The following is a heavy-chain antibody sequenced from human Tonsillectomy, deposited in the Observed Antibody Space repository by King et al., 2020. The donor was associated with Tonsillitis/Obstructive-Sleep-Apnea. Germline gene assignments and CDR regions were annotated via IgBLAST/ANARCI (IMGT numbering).Heavy chain of an antibody. V-gene: IGHV1-18*01. Sequence: VQLVESRAELKKPGASVKVSCKASGYTFNSYGISWVRQAPGQGLEWMGWISAYNGHTNYAQKLQGRVTMTTDTSKSTAYMELRSLRSDDTAVYYCARDSMSHYFDSSTYYTFAYWGQGTLVTVSS. D-gene: IGHD3-22*01. J-gene: IGHJ4*02. CDR3: ARDSMSHYFDSSTYYTFAY. CDR1: GYTFNSYG. CDR2: ISAYNGHT.